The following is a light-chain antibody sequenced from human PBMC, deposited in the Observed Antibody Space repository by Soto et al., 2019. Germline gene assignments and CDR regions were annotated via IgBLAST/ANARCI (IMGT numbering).Light chain of an antibody. Sequence: PVTHGEPSSISCRSSQRLVRRNVESDVGWYLQKPGQSPQLVIYVGSNRYSGVPYRFSGRRSGTEFTLKISRVQPEDFESYYCLQDYGDSWTLGQGTKVDIK. J-gene: IGKJ1*01. CDR1: QRLVRRNVESD. V-gene: IGKV2-28*01. CDR3: LQDYGDSWT. CDR2: VGS.